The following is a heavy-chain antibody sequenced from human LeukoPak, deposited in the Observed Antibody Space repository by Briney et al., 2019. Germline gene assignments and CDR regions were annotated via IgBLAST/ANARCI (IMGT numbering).Heavy chain of an antibody. CDR3: TTVRPGTSGYSY. CDR2: VRSKADGGTT. J-gene: IGHJ4*02. CDR1: GFTFSSAW. D-gene: IGHD3-22*01. Sequence: GGSLRLSCAASGFTFSSAWLTWVRQAPGKGLEWVGRVRSKADGGTTDYAAPAKGRFTISRDDSKNTVLLQMNSLKTEDTAVYYCTTVRPGTSGYSYWGQGTLVTVSS. V-gene: IGHV3-15*01.